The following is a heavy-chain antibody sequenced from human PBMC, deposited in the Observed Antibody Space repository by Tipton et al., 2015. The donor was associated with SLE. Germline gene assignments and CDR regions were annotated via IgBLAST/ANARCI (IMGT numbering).Heavy chain of an antibody. CDR3: VRCDFWSGQALDS. D-gene: IGHD3-3*01. V-gene: IGHV4-38-2*01. CDR2: VDYSRRS. CDR1: GSSVTSGYF. J-gene: IGHJ4*02. Sequence: LRLSCSVTGSSVTSGYFWGWIRQSPGKGLEWIGSVDYSRRSYYNPSLQSRVIISVDTTKNQFSLKLTSVTAADSAMYYCVRCDFWSGQALDSWGQGTLVSASS.